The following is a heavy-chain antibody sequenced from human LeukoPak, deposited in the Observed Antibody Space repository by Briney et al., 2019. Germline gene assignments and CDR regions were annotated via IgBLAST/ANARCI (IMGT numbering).Heavy chain of an antibody. CDR1: GYTFNSNY. J-gene: IGHJ4*02. V-gene: IGHV1-46*02. Sequence: ASLKVSCKASGYTFNSNYIHGVRQAPRQGLEWMGMIYPRDGSTSYAQKCQGRVTVTRDTSTSTVHMELSGLRSEDTAVYYCARDQEGFDYWGQGTLVTVSS. CDR2: IYPRDGST. CDR3: ARDQEGFDY.